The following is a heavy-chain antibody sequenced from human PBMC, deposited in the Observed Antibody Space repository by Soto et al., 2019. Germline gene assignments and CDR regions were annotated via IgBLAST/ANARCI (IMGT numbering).Heavy chain of an antibody. D-gene: IGHD1-26*01. Sequence: PGGSLRLSCAASGFTFSSYAMHWVRQAPGKGLEWVAVISYDGSNKYYADSVKGRFTISRDNSKNTLYLQMNILRAEDTAVYYCARDSGGNPGDQGTDLDYWRQGTLVTVSS. CDR1: GFTFSSYA. CDR2: ISYDGSNK. CDR3: ARDSGGNPGDQGTDLDY. J-gene: IGHJ4*02. V-gene: IGHV3-30-3*01.